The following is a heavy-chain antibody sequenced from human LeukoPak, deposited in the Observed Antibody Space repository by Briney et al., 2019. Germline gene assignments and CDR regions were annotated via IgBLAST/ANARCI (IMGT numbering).Heavy chain of an antibody. J-gene: IGHJ3*02. CDR3: AKMSNYYDSSAYYGAFDI. V-gene: IGHV1-2*02. D-gene: IGHD3-22*01. CDR1: GYTFTGYY. Sequence: GASVKVSCKASGYTFTGYYMHWVRQAPGQGLEWMGWINPNSDGTNYAQKFQGRVTVTTDESTRTAYMELSSLRSEDTAVYYCAKMSNYYDSSAYYGAFDIWGQGTMVTVSS. CDR2: INPNSDGT.